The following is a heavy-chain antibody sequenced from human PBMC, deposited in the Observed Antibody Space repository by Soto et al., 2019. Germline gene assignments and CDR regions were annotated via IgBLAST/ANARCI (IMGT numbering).Heavy chain of an antibody. V-gene: IGHV5-51*01. CDR1: GYRFSSYW. CDR2: IYPGDSDT. J-gene: IGHJ6*02. Sequence: GESLKISCQGSGYRFSSYWIAWVRQMPGKGLEWMGIIYPGDSDTRYSPSFEGQVTMSVDKSNSTAYLHWSSLKALDTAMYYCARQGSNGAYYYYGMDVWGQGTTVTVSS. CDR3: ARQGSNGAYYYYGMDV. D-gene: IGHD2-8*01.